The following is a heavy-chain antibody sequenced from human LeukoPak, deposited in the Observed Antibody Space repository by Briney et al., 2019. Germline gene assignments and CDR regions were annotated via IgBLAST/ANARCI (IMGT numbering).Heavy chain of an antibody. CDR1: GFTFITYW. J-gene: IGHJ6*03. V-gene: IGHV3-7*01. CDR2: INQDGSEK. Sequence: GGSLRLSCAASGFTFITYWMTWVRQAPGKGLEWVANINQDGSEKYYVDSVKGRFTISRDNAKNSLYLQMNSLRAEDTAVYFCARDRVGYCSSTSCFGRPYYYMDVWGKGTTVTVSS. D-gene: IGHD2-2*01. CDR3: ARDRVGYCSSTSCFGRPYYYMDV.